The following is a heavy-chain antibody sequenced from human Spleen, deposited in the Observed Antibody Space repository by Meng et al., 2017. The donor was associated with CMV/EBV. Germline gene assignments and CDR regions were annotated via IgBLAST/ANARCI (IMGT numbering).Heavy chain of an antibody. CDR3: AKDLRSLQWSNTFDP. D-gene: IGHD3-3*01. J-gene: IGHJ5*02. V-gene: IGHV3-30*02. CDR2: IRYDGSHK. Sequence: GESLKISCAASGFTFSNYGIHWVRQAPGKGLEWVAFIRYDGSHKFYGDSVKGRFTISRDNSRDTLYLQMDSLKAEGTGVYYCAKDLRSLQWSNTFDPWGQGTLVTVSS. CDR1: GFTFSNYG.